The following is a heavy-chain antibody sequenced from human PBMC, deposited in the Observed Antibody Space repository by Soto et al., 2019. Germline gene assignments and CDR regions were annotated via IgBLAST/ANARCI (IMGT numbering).Heavy chain of an antibody. CDR3: ARDPKHHGADQYNWFAP. Sequence: ASVKVSCKASGGTFSIYTISWVRQAPGQGLEWMGRIIPILGIANYAQKFQGRVTITADKSTSTAYMELSSLRSEDTAVYYCARDPKHHGADQYNWFAPWGQGTLVTVSS. V-gene: IGHV1-69*04. J-gene: IGHJ5*02. CDR1: GGTFSIYT. D-gene: IGHD3-10*01. CDR2: IIPILGIA.